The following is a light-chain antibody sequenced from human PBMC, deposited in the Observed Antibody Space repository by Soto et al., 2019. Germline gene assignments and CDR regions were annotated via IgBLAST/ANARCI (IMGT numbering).Light chain of an antibody. Sequence: QSVLTQPPSVSGAPGQRVTISFTGSSSNIGSGYEVHWYQQLPGTAPKLLIYGNIYRPSGVPDRFSGSKSDTSVSLAITGLQAEDEADYHCQSYDSSLSGVVFGGGTKVTVL. V-gene: IGLV1-40*01. CDR1: SSNIGSGYE. CDR3: QSYDSSLSGVV. J-gene: IGLJ2*01. CDR2: GNI.